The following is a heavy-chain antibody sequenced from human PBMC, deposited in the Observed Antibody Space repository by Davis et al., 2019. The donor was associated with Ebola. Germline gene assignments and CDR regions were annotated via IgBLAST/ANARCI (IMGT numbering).Heavy chain of an antibody. V-gene: IGHV1-18*01. D-gene: IGHD2-15*01. CDR2: ISGYNGKT. CDR3: AHLGPQRYCSGGGCHGYLDY. CDR1: GYTFTTYG. Sequence: AASVKVSCKASGYTFTTYGISWVRQAPGQGLEWMGWISGYNGKTNYAQNVQGRVTMTTDTSTSTAYLEVGSLRSDDTAVYYCAHLGPQRYCSGGGCHGYLDYWGQGTLVTVSS. J-gene: IGHJ4*02.